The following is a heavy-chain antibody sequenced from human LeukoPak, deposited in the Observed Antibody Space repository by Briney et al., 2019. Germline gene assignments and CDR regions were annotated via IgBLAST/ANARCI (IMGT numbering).Heavy chain of an antibody. D-gene: IGHD3-22*01. CDR3: ARSEPHYYDSSGYDY. CDR2: IYYSGST. J-gene: IGHJ4*02. Sequence: SETLSLTCTVSGGSISSYYWSWIRQPAGKGLEWIGYIYYSGSTNYNPSLKSRVTISVDTSKNQFSLKLSSVTAADTAVYYCARSEPHYYDSSGYDYWGQGTLVTVSS. V-gene: IGHV4-59*01. CDR1: GGSISSYY.